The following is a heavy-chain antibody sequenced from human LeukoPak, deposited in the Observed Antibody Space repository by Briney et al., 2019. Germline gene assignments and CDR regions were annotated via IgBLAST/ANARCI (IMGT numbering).Heavy chain of an antibody. D-gene: IGHD3-10*01. CDR3: ARVSGSYYYGSGSYYKPGIIDY. CDR2: IYYSGST. Sequence: SETLSLTCTVSGGSISSYYWSWIRQPPGKGLEWIGYIYYSGSTNYNPSLKSQVTISVDTSKNQFSLKLSSVTAADTAVYYCARVSGSYYYGSGSYYKPGIIDYWGQGTLVTVSS. CDR1: GGSISSYY. V-gene: IGHV4-59*01. J-gene: IGHJ4*02.